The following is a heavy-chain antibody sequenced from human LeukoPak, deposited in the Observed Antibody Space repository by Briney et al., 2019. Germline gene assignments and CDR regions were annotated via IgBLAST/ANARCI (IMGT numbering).Heavy chain of an antibody. Sequence: PGGSLRLSCAASGFTVSSNYMSWVRQAPGKGLEWVSVIYSGGSTYYADSVKGRFTISRHNSKNTLYLQMNSLRAEDTAVYYCASSVTMVRGLKDYWGQGTLVTVSS. J-gene: IGHJ4*02. V-gene: IGHV3-53*04. CDR2: IYSGGST. D-gene: IGHD3-10*01. CDR3: ASSVTMVRGLKDY. CDR1: GFTVSSNY.